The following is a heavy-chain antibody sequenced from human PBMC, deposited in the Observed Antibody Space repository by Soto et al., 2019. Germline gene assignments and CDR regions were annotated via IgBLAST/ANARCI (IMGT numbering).Heavy chain of an antibody. CDR2: IWYDGSNK. J-gene: IGHJ4*02. Sequence: QVQLVESGGGVVQPGRSLRLSCAASGFTFSSYGMHWVRQAPGKGLEWVAVIWYDGSNKYYADSVKGRFTISRDNSKNTRYLQMNSLRAEDTAVYYCARSGQKYSSSWAFDYWGQGTLVTVSS. CDR1: GFTFSSYG. CDR3: ARSGQKYSSSWAFDY. D-gene: IGHD6-13*01. V-gene: IGHV3-33*01.